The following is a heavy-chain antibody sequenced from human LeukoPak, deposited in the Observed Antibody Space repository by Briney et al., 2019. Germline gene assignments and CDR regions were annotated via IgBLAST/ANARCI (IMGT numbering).Heavy chain of an antibody. CDR1: GGTFSSYT. Sequence: ASVKVSCKASGGTFSSYTISWVRQAPGQGLEWMGWINPNSGGTNYAQKFQGRVTMTRDTSISTAYMELSRLRSDDTAVYYCARASAGIVVVVAAFDYWGQGTLVTVSS. CDR3: ARASAGIVVVVAAFDY. D-gene: IGHD2-15*01. J-gene: IGHJ4*02. V-gene: IGHV1-2*02. CDR2: INPNSGGT.